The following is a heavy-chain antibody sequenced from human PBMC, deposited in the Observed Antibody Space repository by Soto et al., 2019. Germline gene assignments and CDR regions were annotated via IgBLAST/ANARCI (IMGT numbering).Heavy chain of an antibody. CDR1: GGSFSGYY. D-gene: IGHD5-18*01. CDR3: ARDVDTAMVYYFDY. V-gene: IGHV4-34*01. CDR2: INHSGST. Sequence: SETLSLICAVYGGSFSGYYWSWIRQPPGKGLEWIGEINHSGSTNYNPSLKSRVTISVDTSKNQFSLKLSSVTAADTAVYYCARDVDTAMVYYFDYWGQGTLVTVSS. J-gene: IGHJ4*02.